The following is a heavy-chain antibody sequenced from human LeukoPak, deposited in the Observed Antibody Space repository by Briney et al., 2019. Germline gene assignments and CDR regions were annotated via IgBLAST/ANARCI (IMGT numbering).Heavy chain of an antibody. V-gene: IGHV3-48*01. CDR3: ARDLDILAMIVA. CDR2: ISGSGSSI. Sequence: GGSLRLSCAASGFTFSSYAMSWVRQAPGKGLEWVSYISGSGSSIYYADSVKGRFTISRDNAKNLVYLQMNSLRAEDTAVYYCARDLDILAMIVAWGQGTLVTVSS. CDR1: GFTFSSYA. D-gene: IGHD5-12*01. J-gene: IGHJ5*02.